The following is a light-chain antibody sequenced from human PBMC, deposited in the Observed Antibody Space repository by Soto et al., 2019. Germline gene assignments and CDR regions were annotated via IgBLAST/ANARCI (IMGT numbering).Light chain of an antibody. CDR3: QQNSSTPT. CDR1: QSIRSY. Sequence: DIQLTQSPSSLSASVGDRVTITCRASQSIRSYLNLYQQKPGKAPKLLIYAASSLQTGVSSRFSGSGSGTDFTLTISNLQPEDFATYYWQQNSSTPTFVGGTQVEIK. J-gene: IGKJ4*01. CDR2: AAS. V-gene: IGKV1-39*01.